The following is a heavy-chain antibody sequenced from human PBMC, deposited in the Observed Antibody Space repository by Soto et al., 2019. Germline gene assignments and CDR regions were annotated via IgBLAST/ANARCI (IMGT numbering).Heavy chain of an antibody. CDR2: IPQDGVDG. J-gene: IGHJ6*02. CDR3: ARDHLILPAHDFFYGSDV. D-gene: IGHD2-21*02. Sequence: DVKLVEWGGGLVQPGDSLRLSCEVSGFTFSMYSMSWVRRSPGKGLGWGAKIPQDGVDGHYADSVKGRFIISRDNGKNSLHLQLNNLRAEDTAVYYCARDHLILPAHDFFYGSDVWGRGATVTVSS. CDR1: GFTFSMYS. V-gene: IGHV3-7*03.